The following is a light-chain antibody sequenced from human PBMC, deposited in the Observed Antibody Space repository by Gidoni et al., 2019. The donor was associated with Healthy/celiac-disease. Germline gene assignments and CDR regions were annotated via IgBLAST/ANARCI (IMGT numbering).Light chain of an antibody. J-gene: IGKJ2*01. V-gene: IGKV3-20*01. CDR3: QQYGSSRGYT. CDR1: QSVSSSY. Sequence: DIVLTQSPGTLSLSPGERATLSCRASQSVSSSYLAWYQQKPGQAHRLLIYGASSRATGIPDRFSGSGSGTDFTLTISRLEPEDFAVYYCQQYGSSRGYTFGQGTKLEIK. CDR2: GAS.